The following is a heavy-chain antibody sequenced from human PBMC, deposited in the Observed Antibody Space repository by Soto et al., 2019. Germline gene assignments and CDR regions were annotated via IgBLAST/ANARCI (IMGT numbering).Heavy chain of an antibody. V-gene: IGHV4-38-2*02. D-gene: IGHD3-22*01. Sequence: KTSDTLSLTCAVSCYSIKTDYHWGWIRQSPGKGLEWSGSIYHSGSTYYNPSLRSRITISVDTSKNQFSLMLSSVTAADTAVYYCAREVARTQTYYYTSRGYCHNWFDPWGQGTLVTVSS. CDR3: AREVARTQTYYYTSRGYCHNWFDP. CDR2: IYHSGST. J-gene: IGHJ5*02. CDR1: CYSIKTDYH.